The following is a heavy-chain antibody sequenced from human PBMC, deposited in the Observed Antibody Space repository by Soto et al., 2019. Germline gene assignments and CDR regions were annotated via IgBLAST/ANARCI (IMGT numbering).Heavy chain of an antibody. V-gene: IGHV4-28*01. CDR2: IYYSGST. D-gene: IGHD5-18*01. CDR3: AIYSYGFGVDY. Sequence: SETLSLTCAVSGYSISSSNWWGWIRQPPGKGLEWIGYIYYSGSTYYNPSLKSRVTMSVDTSKNQFPLKLSSVTAVDTAVYYCAIYSYGFGVDYWGQGTLVTV. J-gene: IGHJ4*02. CDR1: GYSISSSNW.